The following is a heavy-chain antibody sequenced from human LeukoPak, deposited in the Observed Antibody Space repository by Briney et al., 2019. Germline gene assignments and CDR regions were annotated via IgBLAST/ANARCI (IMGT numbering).Heavy chain of an antibody. Sequence: PGRSLRLSCAASGFTFSSYGMHWVRQAPGKGLVWVSRINSDGSSTSYADSVKGRFTISRDNAKNTLYLQMNSLRAEDTAVYYCASPPPGIAAAENGYWGQGTLVTVSS. CDR2: INSDGSST. D-gene: IGHD6-13*01. CDR1: GFTFSSYG. V-gene: IGHV3-74*01. CDR3: ASPPPGIAAAENGY. J-gene: IGHJ4*02.